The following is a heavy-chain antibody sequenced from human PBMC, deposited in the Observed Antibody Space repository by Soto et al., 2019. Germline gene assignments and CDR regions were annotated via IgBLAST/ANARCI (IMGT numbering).Heavy chain of an antibody. D-gene: IGHD3-10*01. CDR1: GFSLSTSGAG. Sequence: QITLKESGPTLVKPTQTLTLTCTISGFSLSTSGAGVGWIRQPPGKALDWLALIYWDGDKRYSPSLKSRLTITKDTSKNQVVLTMTNMDPVDTATYYCVRLLWFGELTWGQGTLVTVSS. V-gene: IGHV2-5*02. CDR3: VRLLWFGELT. CDR2: IYWDGDK. J-gene: IGHJ4*02.